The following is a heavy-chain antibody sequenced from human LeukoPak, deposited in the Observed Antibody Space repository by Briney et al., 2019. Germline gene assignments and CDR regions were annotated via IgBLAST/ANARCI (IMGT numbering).Heavy chain of an antibody. J-gene: IGHJ3*01. CDR2: INPNTGDT. CDR3: ARVRRLMQTFDV. Sequence: ASVKVSCKASGYTFTSYDINWVRQAPGQGPEWMGWINPNTGDTNYAPKFRGRVSMTRDESVSTAYMELSGLTSDDTAVFYCARVRRLMQTFDVWGQGTMVTVSS. D-gene: IGHD4/OR15-4a*01. V-gene: IGHV1-2*02. CDR1: GYTFTSYD.